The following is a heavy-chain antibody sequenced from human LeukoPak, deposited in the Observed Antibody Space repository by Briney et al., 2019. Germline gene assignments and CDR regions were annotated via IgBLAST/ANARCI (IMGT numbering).Heavy chain of an antibody. CDR2: TYYSGTT. D-gene: IGHD6-6*01. J-gene: IGHJ1*01. V-gene: IGHV4-31*11. CDR3: ARDFTTSSTAYLHH. Sequence: SETLSLTCDVSGGSISSGGFYWSWIRQLPGKGLEWIGHTYYSGTTYYNPSLKSRLTISMDTSKNQFSLKLSSVTAADTAVYYCARDFTTSSTAYLHHWGQGTLVTVSS. CDR1: GGSISSGGFY.